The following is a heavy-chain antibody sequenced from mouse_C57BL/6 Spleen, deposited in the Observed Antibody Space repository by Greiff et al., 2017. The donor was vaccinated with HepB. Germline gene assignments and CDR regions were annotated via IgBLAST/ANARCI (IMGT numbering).Heavy chain of an antibody. D-gene: IGHD1-1*01. CDR3: ARGYYGELYFDD. CDR1: GYSFTSYY. Sequence: VQLQQSGPELVKPGASVKISCKASGYSFTSYYIHWVKQRPGQGLEWIGWIYPGSGNTKYNEKFKGKATLTADTSSSTAYMQLSSLTSEDSAVYYCARGYYGELYFDDWGTGTTVTVSS. V-gene: IGHV1-66*01. J-gene: IGHJ1*03. CDR2: IYPGSGNT.